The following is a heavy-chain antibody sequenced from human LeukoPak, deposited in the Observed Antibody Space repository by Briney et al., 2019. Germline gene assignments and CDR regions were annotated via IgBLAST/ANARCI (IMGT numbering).Heavy chain of an antibody. CDR2: IFPGDSDT. V-gene: IGHV5-51*01. CDR3: ARLRGGDGYNTYYFDY. J-gene: IGHJ4*02. Sequence: GESLKISCKGSGYSFTTYWIAWVRQMPGKGLEWMGIIFPGDSDTTYSPSFQGQVTISADRSISTAYLQWSSLKASDTAMYYCARLRGGDGYNTYYFDYWGQGTLVTVSS. CDR1: GYSFTTYW. D-gene: IGHD5-24*01.